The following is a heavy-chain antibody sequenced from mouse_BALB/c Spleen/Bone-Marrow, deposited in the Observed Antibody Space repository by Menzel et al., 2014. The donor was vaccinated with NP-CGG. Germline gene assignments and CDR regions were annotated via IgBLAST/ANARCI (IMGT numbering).Heavy chain of an antibody. V-gene: IGHV4-1*02. CDR3: ARLNYYGNLFV. J-gene: IGHJ1*01. CDR1: GFDFSRYW. CDR2: INPESRTI. D-gene: IGHD1-1*01. Sequence: EVKLVESGGGLVQPGGSLKLSCAASGFDFSRYWMSWVRQAPGKGLEWIGEINPESRTINYTPSLKDKFIISRDNAKNTLYLQMSKVRSEDTALYYCARLNYYGNLFVWGAGTTVTVSS.